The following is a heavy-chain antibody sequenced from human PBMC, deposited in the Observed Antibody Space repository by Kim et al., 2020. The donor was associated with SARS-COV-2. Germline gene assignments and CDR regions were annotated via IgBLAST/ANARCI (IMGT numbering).Heavy chain of an antibody. CDR3: TTESPYYYGSGSYFDL. CDR1: GFTFSNAW. CDR2: IKSKTDGGTT. D-gene: IGHD3-10*01. V-gene: IGHV3-15*01. J-gene: IGHJ2*01. Sequence: GGSLRLSCAASGFTFSNAWMSWVRQAPGKGLEWVGRIKSKTDGGTTDYAAPAKGRFTISRDDSKNTLYLQMNSLKTEDTAVYYCTTESPYYYGSGSYFDLWGRGTLVTVSS.